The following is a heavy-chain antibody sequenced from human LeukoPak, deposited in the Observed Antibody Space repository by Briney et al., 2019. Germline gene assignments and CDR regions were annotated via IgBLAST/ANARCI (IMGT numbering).Heavy chain of an antibody. Sequence: GGSLRLSCAAFGFTFSSFSMNWVRQAPGKGLEWVSSISSSSSYIYYADSVKGRFTISRDNAKNSLYLQMNSLRAEDTAVYYCAREDSSGWYDYWGQGTLVTVSS. V-gene: IGHV3-21*01. CDR3: AREDSSGWYDY. CDR1: GFTFSSFS. D-gene: IGHD6-19*01. CDR2: ISSSSSYI. J-gene: IGHJ4*02.